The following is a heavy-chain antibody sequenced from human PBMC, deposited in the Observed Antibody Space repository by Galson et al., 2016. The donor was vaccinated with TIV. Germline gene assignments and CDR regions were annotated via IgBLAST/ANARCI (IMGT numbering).Heavy chain of an antibody. Sequence: CAISRDSVSGNTAAWNWVRQSPSRGLEWLGRTYYTSKWNTDYAVSVKGRIIIRPDTSMNQVSLQLSSVILDDTAVYYCSRGNWNYGMGGAMDVWGRGTTVTVSS. J-gene: IGHJ6*02. CDR1: RDSVSGNTAA. D-gene: IGHD1-7*01. CDR3: SRGNWNYGMGGAMDV. CDR2: TYYTSKWNT. V-gene: IGHV6-1*01.